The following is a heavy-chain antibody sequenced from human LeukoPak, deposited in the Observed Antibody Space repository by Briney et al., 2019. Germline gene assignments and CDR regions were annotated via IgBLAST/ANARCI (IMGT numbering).Heavy chain of an antibody. CDR2: IKQDGSEK. Sequence: GGSLRLSCAASGFTFSEYWMIWVRQAPGKGLEWGASIKQDGSEKQYVDSVRGRFTISRDNAKNVLDLQMDSLTAEDTAVYYSAKDVHYFQSDYWGQGTLVTVSS. D-gene: IGHD3-10*01. J-gene: IGHJ4*02. CDR1: GFTFSEYW. CDR3: AKDVHYFQSDY. V-gene: IGHV3-7*01.